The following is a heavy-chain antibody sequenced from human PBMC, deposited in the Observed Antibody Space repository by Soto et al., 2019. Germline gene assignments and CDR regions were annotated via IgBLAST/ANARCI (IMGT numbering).Heavy chain of an antibody. CDR1: GGSVYSNGHY. V-gene: IGHV4-39*01. CDR3: GKIFVGATAPTDAAS. J-gene: IGHJ5*01. D-gene: IGHD2-15*01. Sequence: SETLSLTCIVSGGSVYSNGHYWGWIRQPPGKGLEWIGSIDNNGVTNYNSSLKSRVTISRDTSKNQFSLRLTSVTAADTAVYYCGKIFVGATAPTDAASWGPGTLATVS. CDR2: IDNNGVT.